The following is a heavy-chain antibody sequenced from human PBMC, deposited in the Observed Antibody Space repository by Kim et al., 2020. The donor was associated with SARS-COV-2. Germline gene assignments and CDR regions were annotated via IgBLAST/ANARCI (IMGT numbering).Heavy chain of an antibody. J-gene: IGHJ3*01. D-gene: IGHD3-16*02. Sequence: ASVKVSCQAPGDTFSNHAITWVRQAPGQGLEWIGRIIPMLDITNYAQMFQGRLTITADKSTKTVYMELTSLTSEDTALYFCARDRADYRTASDVWGQGTMVTVSS. V-gene: IGHV1-69*04. CDR1: GDTFSNHA. CDR2: IIPMLDIT. CDR3: ARDRADYRTASDV.